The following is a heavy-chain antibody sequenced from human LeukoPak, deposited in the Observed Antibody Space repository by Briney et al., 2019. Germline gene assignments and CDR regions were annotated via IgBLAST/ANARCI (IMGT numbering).Heavy chain of an antibody. D-gene: IGHD4-23*01. V-gene: IGHV4-34*01. Sequence: TSETLSLTCAVYGGSFSGYYWSWIRQPPGKGLEWIGEIYHSGSTNYNPSLKSRVTISVDTSKNQFSLKLSSVTAADTAVYYCARWSVVRGLDYWGQGTLVTVSS. CDR1: GGSFSGYY. J-gene: IGHJ4*02. CDR2: IYHSGST. CDR3: ARWSVVRGLDY.